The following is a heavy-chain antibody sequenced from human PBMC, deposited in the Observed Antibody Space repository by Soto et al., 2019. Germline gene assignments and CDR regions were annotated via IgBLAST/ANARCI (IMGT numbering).Heavy chain of an antibody. Sequence: ASVKVSCKASGYTFATYDFAWVRQATGQGLEWMGWMNPNTGNTGYAQPFRGRITMTRNTSITTAYMELSSLTSEDTAVYFCARRKERSGPYYLDYWGQGTLVTVSS. J-gene: IGHJ4*02. CDR3: ARRKERSGPYYLDY. V-gene: IGHV1-8*01. D-gene: IGHD6-25*01. CDR1: GYTFATYD. CDR2: MNPNTGNT.